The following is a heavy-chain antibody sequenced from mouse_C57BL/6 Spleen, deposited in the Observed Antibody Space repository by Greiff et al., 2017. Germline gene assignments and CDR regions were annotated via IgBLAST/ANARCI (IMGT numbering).Heavy chain of an antibody. CDR2: INPSNGGT. CDR1: GYTFTSYW. V-gene: IGHV1-53*01. J-gene: IGHJ1*03. D-gene: IGHD1-1*01. CDR3: ARNGGSSPRYFDV. Sequence: VQLQQPGTELVKPGASVKLSCKASGYTFTSYWMHWVKQRPGQGLEWIGNINPSNGGTNYNEKFKSKATLTVDKSSSTAYMQLSSLTSEDSAVYYCARNGGSSPRYFDVWGTGTTVTVSS.